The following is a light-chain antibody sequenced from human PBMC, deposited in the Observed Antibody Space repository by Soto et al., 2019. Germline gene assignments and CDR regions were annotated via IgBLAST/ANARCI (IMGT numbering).Light chain of an antibody. Sequence: DIQMTQSPSTLSGSVGDRVTITCRASQTISSWLAWYQQKPGKAPKLLIYKASTLRSGFPSRFSGSGSGTEFDLTISSLQPDDFATYYCQHYNSYSETFGQGTKVELK. CDR2: KAS. V-gene: IGKV1-5*03. CDR3: QHYNSYSET. J-gene: IGKJ1*01. CDR1: QTISSW.